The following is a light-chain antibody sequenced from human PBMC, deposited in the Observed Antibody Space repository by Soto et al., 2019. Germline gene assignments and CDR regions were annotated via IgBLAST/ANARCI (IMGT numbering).Light chain of an antibody. CDR3: CSDAGSPVV. J-gene: IGLJ2*01. Sequence: QSVLTQPRSVSGSPGQSVTISCTGTSSDVGGYNYVSWYQQHPGKAPKLMIYDVSKRPSGVPDRFSGSKSGNTASLTISGLQAEDEDDYYCCSDAGSPVVFGGGTKLTVL. CDR1: SSDVGGYNY. CDR2: DVS. V-gene: IGLV2-11*01.